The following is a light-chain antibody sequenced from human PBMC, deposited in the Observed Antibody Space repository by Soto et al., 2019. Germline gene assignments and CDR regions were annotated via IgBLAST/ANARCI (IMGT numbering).Light chain of an antibody. CDR2: EGS. CDR1: SSDVGSYNL. J-gene: IGLJ1*01. CDR3: CSYAGSSTVDV. Sequence: QSALTQPASVSGSPGQSITISCTGTSSDVGSYNLVSWYQQHPGKAPKLMIYEGSKRPSGVSNRFSGSKSGNTASLTISGLQADYEADYYCCSYAGSSTVDVFGTGTKLTVL. V-gene: IGLV2-23*03.